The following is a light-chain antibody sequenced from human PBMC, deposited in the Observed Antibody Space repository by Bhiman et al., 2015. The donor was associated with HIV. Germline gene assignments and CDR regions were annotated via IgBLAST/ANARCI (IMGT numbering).Light chain of an antibody. CDR3: SSYTTSSTRV. V-gene: IGLV1-40*01. J-gene: IGLJ2*01. Sequence: QSVLTQPPSVSGAPGQRVTISCTGSSSNTGAGYEVHWYQQLPGTAPKLLIYGDTSRPSGIPDRFSGSKSGTSASLAITGLQAEDEADYYCSSYTTSSTRVFGGGTKLTVL. CDR2: GDT. CDR1: SSNTGAGYE.